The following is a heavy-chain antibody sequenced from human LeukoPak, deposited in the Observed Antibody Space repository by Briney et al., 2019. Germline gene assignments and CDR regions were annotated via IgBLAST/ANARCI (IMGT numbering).Heavy chain of an antibody. Sequence: GASVKVSCKASGGTFSSYTISWVRQAPGQGLEWMGRIIPILGIANYAQKFQDRVTITADKSTSTAYMELSSLRSEDTAVYYCARALQPDFWSGYYENNWFDPWGQGTLVTVSS. CDR3: ARALQPDFWSGYYENNWFDP. J-gene: IGHJ5*02. D-gene: IGHD3-3*01. CDR2: IIPILGIA. CDR1: GGTFSSYT. V-gene: IGHV1-69*02.